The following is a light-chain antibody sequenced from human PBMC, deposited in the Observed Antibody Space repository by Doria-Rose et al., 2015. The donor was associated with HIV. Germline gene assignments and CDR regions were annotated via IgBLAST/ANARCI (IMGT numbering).Light chain of an antibody. Sequence: TQSPSFLSASVGVRVTITCRASQGISRYLAWYQQKPGKAPTLLIFGASTLQSVVPSRFSGSGSGTEFTLTISSLQPEDFATYYCHQFDSFPRTFGQGTKVELK. V-gene: IGKV1-9*01. CDR3: HQFDSFPRT. J-gene: IGKJ1*01. CDR2: GAS. CDR1: QGISRY.